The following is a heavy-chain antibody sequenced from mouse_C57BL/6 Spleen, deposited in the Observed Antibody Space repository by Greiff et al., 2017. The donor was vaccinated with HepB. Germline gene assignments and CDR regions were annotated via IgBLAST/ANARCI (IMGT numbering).Heavy chain of an antibody. D-gene: IGHD2-4*01. CDR1: GYAFSSSW. CDR2: IYPGDGDT. Sequence: QVQLQQSGPELVKPGASVKISCKASGYAFSSSWMNWVKQRPGKGLEWIGRIYPGDGDTNYNGKFKGKATLTADKSSSTAYMQLSSLTSEDSAVYFCASERNDYDGAMDYWGQGTSVTVSS. V-gene: IGHV1-82*01. CDR3: ASERNDYDGAMDY. J-gene: IGHJ4*01.